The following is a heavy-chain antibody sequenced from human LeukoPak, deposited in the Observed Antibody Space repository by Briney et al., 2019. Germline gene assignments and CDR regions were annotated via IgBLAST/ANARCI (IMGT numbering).Heavy chain of an antibody. CDR1: GGSFSGYY. D-gene: IGHD3-10*01. J-gene: IGHJ6*03. V-gene: IGHV4-34*01. CDR2: INHSGST. CDR3: ARPIWFGEPYYMDV. Sequence: SETLSLTCAVYGGSFSGYYWSWIRQPPGKGLEWIGEINHSGSTNYNPSLKSRVTISVDTSKNQFSLKLSSVTAADTAVYYCARPIWFGEPYYMDVWGKGTTVTISS.